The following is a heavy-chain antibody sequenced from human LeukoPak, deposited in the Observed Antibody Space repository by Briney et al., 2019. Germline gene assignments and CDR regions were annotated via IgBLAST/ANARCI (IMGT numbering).Heavy chain of an antibody. CDR1: GGSISSSSYY. CDR2: IYYSGST. V-gene: IGHV4-39*01. D-gene: IGHD4-17*01. CDR3: ARRYGDYNFANY. Sequence: SETLSLTCTVSGGSISSSSYYWGWIRQPPGKGLEWIGSIYYSGSTYYNPSPKSRVTISVDTSKNQFSLKLSSVTAADTAVYYCARRYGDYNFANYWGQGTLVTVSS. J-gene: IGHJ4*02.